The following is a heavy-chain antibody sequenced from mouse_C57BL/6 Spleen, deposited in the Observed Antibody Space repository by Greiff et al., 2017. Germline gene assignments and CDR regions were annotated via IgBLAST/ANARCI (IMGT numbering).Heavy chain of an antibody. D-gene: IGHD1-1*01. Sequence: VQLQQPGPELVKPGASVKIPCKASGYTFTDYNMDWVKQSHGKSLEWIGDINPNNGGTIYNKKFKGKATVTVDKSSSTAYMELRSLTSEDTAVYDGARGGYYYGTLFAYWGQGTLVTVSA. J-gene: IGHJ3*01. CDR1: GYTFTDYN. V-gene: IGHV1-18*01. CDR2: INPNNGGT. CDR3: ARGGYYYGTLFAY.